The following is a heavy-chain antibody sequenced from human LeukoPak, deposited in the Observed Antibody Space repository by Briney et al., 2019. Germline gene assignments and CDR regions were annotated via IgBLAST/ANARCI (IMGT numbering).Heavy chain of an antibody. CDR3: ARGHDYDSSVAY. D-gene: IGHD3-22*01. CDR2: IYSGGST. Sequence: GGSLRLSCAASGFTVSSNYMSWVRQAPGKGLEWVSVIYSGGSTYYADSVKGRFAISRDNSKNTVDLQMNSLRAEDTAVYYCARGHDYDSSVAYWGQGTLVTASS. V-gene: IGHV3-66*01. J-gene: IGHJ4*02. CDR1: GFTVSSNY.